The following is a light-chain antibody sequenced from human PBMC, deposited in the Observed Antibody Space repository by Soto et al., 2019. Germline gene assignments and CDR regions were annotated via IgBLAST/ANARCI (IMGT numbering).Light chain of an antibody. CDR3: QQYDNWQLT. V-gene: IGKV3-15*01. CDR1: QSVSSN. Sequence: EIVMTQSPATLSVSPGERATLSCRASQSVSSNLAWYQQKPGQAPRLLIYGASTRATGIPARFSGSGSGTEFTLTISSLQFEDFEVYYCQQYDNWQLTFGGGTKADIK. CDR2: GAS. J-gene: IGKJ4*01.